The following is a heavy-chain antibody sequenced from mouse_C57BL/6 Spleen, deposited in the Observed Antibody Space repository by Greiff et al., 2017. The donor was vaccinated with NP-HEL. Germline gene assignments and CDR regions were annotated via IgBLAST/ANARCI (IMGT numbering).Heavy chain of an antibody. CDR1: GYTFTTYP. CDR2: FHPYNDDT. J-gene: IGHJ3*01. CDR3: ARHDYGSSTPFAY. D-gene: IGHD1-1*01. Sequence: VKLMESGAELVKPGASVKMSCKASGYTFTTYPIEWMKQNHGKSLEWIGNFHPYNDDTKYNEKFKGKATLTVEKSSSTVYLELSRLTSDDSAVYYCARHDYGSSTPFAYWGQGTLVTVSA. V-gene: IGHV1-47*01.